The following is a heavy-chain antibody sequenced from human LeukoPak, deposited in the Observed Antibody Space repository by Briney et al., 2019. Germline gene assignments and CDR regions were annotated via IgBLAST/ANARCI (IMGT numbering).Heavy chain of an antibody. J-gene: IGHJ4*02. CDR1: GFTFSSYG. Sequence: GGSLRLSCAASGFTFSSYGMHWVRQAPGKGLEWVAVISYDGSNKYYADSVKGRFTISRDNSKNTLYLQMNSLRAEDTAVYYCAKDWVLSNYFDYWGQGTLVTVSS. D-gene: IGHD3-10*01. CDR3: AKDWVLSNYFDY. V-gene: IGHV3-30*18. CDR2: ISYDGSNK.